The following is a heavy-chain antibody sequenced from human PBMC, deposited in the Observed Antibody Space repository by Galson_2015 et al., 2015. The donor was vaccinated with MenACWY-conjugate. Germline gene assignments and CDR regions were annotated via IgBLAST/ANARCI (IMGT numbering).Heavy chain of an antibody. J-gene: IGHJ4*02. V-gene: IGHV1-3*01. Sequence: SVKVSCKASGYTFTSYTMHWLRQAPGQRLEWMGWINVGNGQTRYLEKFQGRVNLTRDTSASTAHMELSRLRSDDTAVYYCARGAMFVSHWGQGTLVTVSS. CDR3: ARGAMFVSH. CDR2: INVGNGQT. CDR1: GYTFTSYT. D-gene: IGHD3-10*02.